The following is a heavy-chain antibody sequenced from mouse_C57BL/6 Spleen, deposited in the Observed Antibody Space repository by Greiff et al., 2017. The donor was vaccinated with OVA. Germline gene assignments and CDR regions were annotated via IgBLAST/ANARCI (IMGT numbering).Heavy chain of an antibody. Sequence: QVHVKQSGAELVRPGTSVKVSCKASGYAFTNYLIEWVKQRPGQGLEWIGVINPGSGGTNYNEKFKGKATLTADKSSSTAYMQLSSLTSEDSAVYFCARYGDPYWYFDVWGTGTTVTVSS. V-gene: IGHV1-54*01. CDR1: GYAFTNYL. CDR2: INPGSGGT. J-gene: IGHJ1*03. CDR3: ARYGDPYWYFDV. D-gene: IGHD2-13*01.